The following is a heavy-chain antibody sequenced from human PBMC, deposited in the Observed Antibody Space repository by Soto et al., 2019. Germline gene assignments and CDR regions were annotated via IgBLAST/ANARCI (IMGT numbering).Heavy chain of an antibody. CDR1: GFTFSSYE. D-gene: IGHD2-2*01. Sequence: QPGGSLRLSCAASGFTFSSYEMNWVRQAPGKGLEWVSYISSSGSTMYYADSVQGRFTISRDNAKNSLYLQMNSLRAEDTAVYYCARRYFSGTSCLIDYWGQGTLVTVSS. CDR3: ARRYFSGTSCLIDY. CDR2: ISSSGSTM. J-gene: IGHJ4*02. V-gene: IGHV3-48*03.